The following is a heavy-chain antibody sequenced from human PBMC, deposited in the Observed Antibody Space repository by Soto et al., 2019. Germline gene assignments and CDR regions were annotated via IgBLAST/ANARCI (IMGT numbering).Heavy chain of an antibody. Sequence: SETLSLTCAISGGSFSGYYWSWIRQPPGKGLEWIGEINHDGITNYNPSLKSRVTTSLDTSKNQFSLKLTSVTAADTAVYYCAGRYCTGGSCYRPWGQGTLVTVSS. CDR2: INHDGIT. J-gene: IGHJ4*02. CDR1: GGSFSGYY. V-gene: IGHV4-34*01. D-gene: IGHD2-15*01. CDR3: AGRYCTGGSCYRP.